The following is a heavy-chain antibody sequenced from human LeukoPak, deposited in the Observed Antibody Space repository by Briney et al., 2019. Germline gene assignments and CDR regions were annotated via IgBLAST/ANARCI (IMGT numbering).Heavy chain of an antibody. CDR1: GFTFNSYA. V-gene: IGHV3-23*01. CDR3: AKDVVVVPAAKGVSNWFDP. D-gene: IGHD2-2*01. CDR2: ISGTGGST. J-gene: IGHJ5*02. Sequence: PRGSLRLSCTASGFTFNSYAMSWVRQAPGQGLEWVSAISGTGGSTYYADSVKGRFTISRDNSKNTLYLQMNSLRTEDTAVYYCAKDVVVVPAAKGVSNWFDPWGQGTLVTVSS.